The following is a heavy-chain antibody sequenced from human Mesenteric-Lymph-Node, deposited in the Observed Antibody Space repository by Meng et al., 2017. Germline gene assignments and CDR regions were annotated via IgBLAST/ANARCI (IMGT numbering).Heavy chain of an antibody. CDR1: GFTLSNLA. D-gene: IGHD3-22*01. CDR3: AKDQITMIVVVPYPILGWFDP. J-gene: IGHJ5*02. Sequence: GGSLRLSCAASGFTLSNLAMSWVRQAAGKGLQWVSSISGSAGNTYYADSVKGRFTISRDNSKNTLYLQMNSLRAEDTAVYYCAKDQITMIVVVPYPILGWFDPWGQGTLVT. CDR2: ISGSAGNT. V-gene: IGHV3-23*01.